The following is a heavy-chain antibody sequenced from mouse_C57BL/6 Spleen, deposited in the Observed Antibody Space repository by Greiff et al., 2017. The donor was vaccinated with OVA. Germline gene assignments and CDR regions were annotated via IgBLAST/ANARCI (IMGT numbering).Heavy chain of an antibody. Sequence: VQLQQPGAELVKPGASVKLSCKASGYTFTSYWMHWVKQRPGQGLEWIGMIHPNSGSTNYNEKFKSKATLTVDKSSSTAYMQLSSLTSEDSAVYYCARSYYYGSSVDYWGQGTTLTVSS. D-gene: IGHD1-1*01. CDR1: GYTFTSYW. J-gene: IGHJ2*01. V-gene: IGHV1-64*01. CDR2: IHPNSGST. CDR3: ARSYYYGSSVDY.